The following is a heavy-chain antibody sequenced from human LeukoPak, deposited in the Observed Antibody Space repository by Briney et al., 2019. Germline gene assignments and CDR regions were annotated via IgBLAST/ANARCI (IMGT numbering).Heavy chain of an antibody. J-gene: IGHJ4*02. Sequence: SETLSLTCTVSGGSISSYYWSWIRQPPGKGLEWIGYIYYSGSTNYNPSLKSRVTISVDTSKNQFSLKLSSVTAADTAVYYCARPLYSSGWYPPGYWGQGTLVTVSS. V-gene: IGHV4-59*12. CDR1: GGSISSYY. CDR3: ARPLYSSGWYPPGY. D-gene: IGHD6-19*01. CDR2: IYYSGST.